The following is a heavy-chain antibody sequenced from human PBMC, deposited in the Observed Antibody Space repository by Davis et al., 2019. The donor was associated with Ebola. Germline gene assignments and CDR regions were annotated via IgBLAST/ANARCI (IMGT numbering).Heavy chain of an antibody. J-gene: IGHJ4*02. CDR2: ISYDGSNK. V-gene: IGHV3-30-3*02. D-gene: IGHD3-3*01. CDR3: AKYALRFLEWLLYPYYFDY. CDR1: GFTFSSYG. Sequence: GESLKISCAASGFTFSSYGMHWVRQAPGKGLEWVAVISYDGSNKYYADSVKGRFTISRDNSKNTLYLQMNSLRAEDTAVYYCAKYALRFLEWLLYPYYFDYWGQGTLVTVSS.